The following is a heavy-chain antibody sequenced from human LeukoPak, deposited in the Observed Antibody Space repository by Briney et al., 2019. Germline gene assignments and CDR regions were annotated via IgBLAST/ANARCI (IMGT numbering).Heavy chain of an antibody. CDR2: IYYSGST. CDR3: ARAYCSSTGCVFDY. J-gene: IGHJ4*02. V-gene: IGHV4-59*01. Sequence: PSETLSLTCTVSGGSISSYFWSWIRQPPVKGLEWIGYIYYSGSTNYNPSLKSRVTISVDTSKNQFSLKLSSVTAADTAVYYCARAYCSSTGCVFDYWGQGTLVTVSS. D-gene: IGHD2-2*01. CDR1: GGSISSYF.